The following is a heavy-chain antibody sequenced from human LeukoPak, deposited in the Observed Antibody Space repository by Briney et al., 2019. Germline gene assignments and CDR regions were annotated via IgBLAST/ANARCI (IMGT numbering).Heavy chain of an antibody. CDR2: MNHSGST. Sequence: PSETLSLTCAVYGGPFTANYWSWLRQPPGKGLEWIGEMNHSGSTNYNPSLKSRVTISVDTSKKQLSLKLTSVSAADTAVYYCARSLWFGELYNWGQGTLVTVSS. D-gene: IGHD3-10*01. J-gene: IGHJ4*02. CDR1: GGPFTANY. V-gene: IGHV4-34*01. CDR3: ARSLWFGELYN.